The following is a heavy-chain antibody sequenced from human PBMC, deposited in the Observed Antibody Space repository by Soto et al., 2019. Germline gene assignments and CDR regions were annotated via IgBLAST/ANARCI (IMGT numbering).Heavy chain of an antibody. CDR2: MNPNSGNT. J-gene: IGHJ4*02. Sequence: ASVKVSCKASGYTFTSYDINWVRQATGQGLEWMGWMNPNSGNTGYAQKFQGRLTITKDTSKNQVVLTMTNMDPVDTATYYCAHFSGYEKFDYWGQGTLVTVSS. V-gene: IGHV1-8*01. D-gene: IGHD5-12*01. CDR3: AHFSGYEKFDY. CDR1: GYTFTSYD.